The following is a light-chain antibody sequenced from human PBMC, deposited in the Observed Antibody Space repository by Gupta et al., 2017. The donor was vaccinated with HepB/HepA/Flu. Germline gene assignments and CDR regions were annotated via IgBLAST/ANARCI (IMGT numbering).Light chain of an antibody. V-gene: IGLV2-14*01. CDR3: SSYMSTSALAV. J-gene: IGLJ3*02. CDR2: DVS. CDR1: SSDV. Sequence: QSALTQPASVSGSPGQSITISCTGTSSDVSWYQQHPGKAPKLMIYDVSKRPARVSYRFSGSKSGNTASLTISELQAEDEADYYCSSYMSTSALAVFGGGNKLTVL.